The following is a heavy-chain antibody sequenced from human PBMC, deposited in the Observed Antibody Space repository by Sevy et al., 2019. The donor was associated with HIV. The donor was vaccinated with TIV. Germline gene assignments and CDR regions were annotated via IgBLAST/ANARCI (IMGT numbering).Heavy chain of an antibody. CDR3: ASVVKNNFWDGHVNYYGLDV. J-gene: IGHJ6*02. CDR2: IKSKTDGGTA. D-gene: IGHD3-3*01. Sequence: GGSLRLSCAASGFTFNYAWMSWVRQAPGKGLEWVGRIKSKTDGGTADYAAHVKGRFTISRDDSENTLYLQMNSLKTEDTAVYYCASVVKNNFWDGHVNYYGLDVWGQGTTVTVSS. V-gene: IGHV3-15*01. CDR1: GFTFNYAW.